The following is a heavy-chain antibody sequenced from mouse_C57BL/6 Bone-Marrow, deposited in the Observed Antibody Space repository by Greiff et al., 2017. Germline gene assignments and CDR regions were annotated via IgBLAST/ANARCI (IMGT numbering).Heavy chain of an antibody. D-gene: IGHD2-1*01. CDR2: IHPSDSDT. CDR3: AILGYGNPYYAMDY. J-gene: IGHJ4*01. CDR1: GYTFTSYW. V-gene: IGHV1-74*01. Sequence: QVQLKQPGAELVKPGASVKVSCTASGYTFTSYWMHWVKQRPGQGLEWIGRIHPSDSDTNYNQKFKGKATLTVDKSSSTAYMQLSSLTSEDSAVYYCAILGYGNPYYAMDYWGQGTSVTVSS.